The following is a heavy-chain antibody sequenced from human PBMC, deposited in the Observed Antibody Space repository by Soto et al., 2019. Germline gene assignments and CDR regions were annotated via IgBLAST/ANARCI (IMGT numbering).Heavy chain of an antibody. CDR1: GDSVSNNSAA. CDR3: VRLDYERGGYYQNRHDF. CDR2: TYYRSKWYN. V-gene: IGHV6-1*01. Sequence: SQTLSLTCVISGDSVSNNSAAWNWIRQSPSRGLEWLGRTYYRSKWYNDYAVSVKSRITINPDTSNNQFSLQLNSVTPEDTGVYYCVRLDYERGGYYQNRHDFSSRGFLVTVSA. D-gene: IGHD3-22*01. J-gene: IGHJ4*02.